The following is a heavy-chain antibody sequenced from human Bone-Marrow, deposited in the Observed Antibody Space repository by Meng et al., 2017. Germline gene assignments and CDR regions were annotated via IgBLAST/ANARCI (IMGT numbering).Heavy chain of an antibody. CDR3: ARSGGDGGFDV. J-gene: IGHJ3*01. CDR1: GFPFSSYS. V-gene: IGHV3-74*02. CDR2: VNSDGSST. Sequence: VSLVGSGGGVGTPGGSLRLSCAASGFPFSSYSMYWVRQAPGKGLFCVSRVNSDGSSTNYADSVKGRFTTSRDNGKSTLYLQMNSLRAEDTAVYYCARSGGDGGFDVWGQGTMVTVSS. D-gene: IGHD2-21*02.